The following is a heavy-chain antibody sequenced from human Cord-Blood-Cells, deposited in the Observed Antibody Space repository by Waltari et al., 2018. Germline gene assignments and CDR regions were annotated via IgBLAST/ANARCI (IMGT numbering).Heavy chain of an antibody. CDR2: SSPSGGST. CDR3: ARGLAAAGNWFDP. V-gene: IGHV1-46*01. CDR1: GYTFTSYY. J-gene: IGHJ5*02. Sequence: QVQLVQSGAEVKKPGASVKVSCKASGYTFTSYYMHWVRQATGQGLEWMGISSPSGGSTSYAQKFQGRVTMTRDTSTSTVYMELSSLRSEDTAVYYCARGLAAAGNWFDPWGQGTLVTVSS. D-gene: IGHD6-13*01.